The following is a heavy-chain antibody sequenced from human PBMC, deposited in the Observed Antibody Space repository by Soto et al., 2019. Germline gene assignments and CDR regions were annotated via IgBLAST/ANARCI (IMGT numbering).Heavy chain of an antibody. J-gene: IGHJ6*02. CDR3: AREVITMVRGVIITGYYGMDV. CDR2: ISSSSSYT. V-gene: IGHV3-11*06. Sequence: GGSLRLSCAASGFTFSDYYMSWIRQAPGKGLEWVSYISSSSSYTNYADSVKGRFTISRDNAKKSLYLQMTSLRAEDTAVYYCAREVITMVRGVIITGYYGMDVWGQGT. D-gene: IGHD3-10*01. CDR1: GFTFSDYY.